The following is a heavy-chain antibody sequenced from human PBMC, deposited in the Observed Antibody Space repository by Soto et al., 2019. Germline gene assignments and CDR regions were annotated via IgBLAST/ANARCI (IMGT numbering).Heavy chain of an antibody. J-gene: IGHJ6*02. D-gene: IGHD6-13*01. Sequence: QVQLQESGPGLVKPSETLSLTCNVSGDSISSSNNYWGWIRQPPGKGLEWIGSFYYSGSTYYNPSLNSRVTISEDTAKNRFSLKLRSVTAADTAVYYCARISWVDYLAMDVWGQGTTVTVSS. CDR3: ARISWVDYLAMDV. CDR2: FYYSGST. CDR1: GDSISSSNNY. V-gene: IGHV4-39*02.